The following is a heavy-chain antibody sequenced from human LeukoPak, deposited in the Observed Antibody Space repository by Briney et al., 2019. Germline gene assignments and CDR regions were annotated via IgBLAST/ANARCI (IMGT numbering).Heavy chain of an antibody. Sequence: PGGSLRLSCADSGFYFINSWISWVRQPPGKGLEWVGHIKRKSDDETTNYAAPVKGRFSISRDDSKNTVYLQMNSLRIEDTGVYYCTTSGGNWDYFDYWGQGTLVTVSS. CDR1: GFYFINSW. CDR3: TTSGGNWDYFDY. V-gene: IGHV3-15*01. D-gene: IGHD7-27*01. J-gene: IGHJ4*02. CDR2: IKRKSDDETT.